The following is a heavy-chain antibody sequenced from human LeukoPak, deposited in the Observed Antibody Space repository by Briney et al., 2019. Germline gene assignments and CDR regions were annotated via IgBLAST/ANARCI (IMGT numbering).Heavy chain of an antibody. V-gene: IGHV4-34*01. CDR2: INHSGST. Sequence: SETLSLTCAVYGGSFSGYYWSWIRQPPGKGLEWIGEINHSGSTNYNPSLKSRVTIYVDTSMNQFSLKLSSVTAADTAVYYCARHDYYGSGSSHNNYYYYGMDVWGRGATVTVS. D-gene: IGHD3-10*01. CDR3: ARHDYYGSGSSHNNYYYYGMDV. CDR1: GGSFSGYY. J-gene: IGHJ6*02.